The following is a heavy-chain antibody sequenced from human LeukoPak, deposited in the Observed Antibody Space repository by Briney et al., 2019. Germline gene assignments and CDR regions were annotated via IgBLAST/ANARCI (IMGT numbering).Heavy chain of an antibody. V-gene: IGHV3-74*01. CDR1: GFTFSSYW. CDR3: ARGYYDSSGYYPGGY. Sequence: GGSLRLSCAASGFTFSSYWMHWVRQAPGKGLVWVSRINSDGSSTSYADSVKGRFTISRDNAKNTLYLQMNSLRAEDTAVYYCARGYYDSSGYYPGGYWGQGTLVTVSS. D-gene: IGHD3-22*01. J-gene: IGHJ4*02. CDR2: INSDGSST.